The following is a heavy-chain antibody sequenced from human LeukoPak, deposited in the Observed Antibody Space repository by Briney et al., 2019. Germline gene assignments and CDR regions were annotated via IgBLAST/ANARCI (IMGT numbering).Heavy chain of an antibody. D-gene: IGHD7-27*01. Sequence: GGSLRLSCAASGFPFNSFSLNWVRLTPGRELEWVACISQDGSETFYMDSVRGRFIISRDNTKNSLYLQMDSLRAEDTAVYFCVRDLGHSRHYFEYWGQGALVTVSS. CDR2: ISQDGSET. CDR1: GFPFNSFS. J-gene: IGHJ4*02. V-gene: IGHV3-7*01. CDR3: VRDLGHSRHYFEY.